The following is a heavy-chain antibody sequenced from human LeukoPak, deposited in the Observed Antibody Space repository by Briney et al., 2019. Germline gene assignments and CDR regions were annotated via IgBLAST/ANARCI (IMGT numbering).Heavy chain of an antibody. CDR3: ARPGPFSTMVRGVYY. J-gene: IGHJ4*02. D-gene: IGHD3-10*01. CDR2: ISVSGNT. Sequence: GGSLRLSCAASGFTLSSYAMSWVRQAPGKGLEWVSAISVSGNTYHADSVKGRFTISRDSSKNTLYLQMNRLRAEDTAVYYCARPGPFSTMVRGVYYWGQGTLVTVSS. V-gene: IGHV3-23*01. CDR1: GFTLSSYA.